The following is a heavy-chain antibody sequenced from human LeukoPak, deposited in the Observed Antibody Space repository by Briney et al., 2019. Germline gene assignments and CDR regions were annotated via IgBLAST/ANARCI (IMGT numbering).Heavy chain of an antibody. J-gene: IGHJ4*02. CDR3: ARRSYNSPFRY. Sequence: PSETLSLTCAVYGGSFSGYYWSWIRQPPGKGLEWIGEINHSGSTNYNPSLKSRVTISEDTSKNHFSLNLRSVTAADTAVYYCARRSYNSPFRYWGQGTPVTVSS. D-gene: IGHD5-24*01. V-gene: IGHV4-34*01. CDR2: INHSGST. CDR1: GGSFSGYY.